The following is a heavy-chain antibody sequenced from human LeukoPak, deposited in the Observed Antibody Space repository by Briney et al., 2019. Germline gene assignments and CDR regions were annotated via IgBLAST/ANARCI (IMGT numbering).Heavy chain of an antibody. D-gene: IGHD5-18*01. Sequence: TGGSLRLSCAASGFTFSSYGMHWVRQAPGKGLEWVAVISYDGSNKYYADSVKGRFTISRDNSKNTLYLQMNSLRAEDTAVYYCAKDGVQLWLHGYWGQGTLVTVSS. CDR2: ISYDGSNK. CDR1: GFTFSSYG. V-gene: IGHV3-30*18. CDR3: AKDGVQLWLHGY. J-gene: IGHJ4*02.